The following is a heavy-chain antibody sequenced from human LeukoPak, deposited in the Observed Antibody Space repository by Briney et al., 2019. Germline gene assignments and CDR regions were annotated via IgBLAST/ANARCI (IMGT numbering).Heavy chain of an antibody. CDR3: AGGHNGSSSGFYYYYMDV. CDR2: ISFSSTHI. V-gene: IGHV3-21*06. CDR1: GFIFSNYG. J-gene: IGHJ6*03. Sequence: GGSLRLSCAASGFIFSNYGMSWVRQAPGKGLEWVSSISFSSTHIYYADSIQGRFTISRDNAENSLYLQMNSLRAEDTAVYYCAGGHNGSSSGFYYYYMDVWGRGTTVTVSS. D-gene: IGHD6-6*01.